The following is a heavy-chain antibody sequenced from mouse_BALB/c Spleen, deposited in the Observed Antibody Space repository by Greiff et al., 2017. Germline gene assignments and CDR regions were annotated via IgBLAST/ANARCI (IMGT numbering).Heavy chain of an antibody. V-gene: IGHV5-4*02. CDR2: ISDGGSYT. CDR3: ARGGLYFDY. J-gene: IGHJ2*01. Sequence: EVKLVESGGGLVKPGGSLKLSCAASGFTFSDYYMYWVRQTPEKRLEWVATISDGGSYTYYPDSVKGRFTISRDNAKNNLYLQMSSLKSEDTAMYYCARGGLYFDYWGQGTTLTVSS. CDR1: GFTFSDYY. D-gene: IGHD3-3*01.